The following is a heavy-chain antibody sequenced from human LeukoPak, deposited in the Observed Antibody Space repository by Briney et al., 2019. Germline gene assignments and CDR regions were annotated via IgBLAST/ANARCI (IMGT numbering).Heavy chain of an antibody. CDR2: IYYSGST. CDR1: GGSISSGGYY. Sequence: SQTLSLTCTVSGGSISSGGYYWSWIRQHPGKGVEWIGYIYYSGSTYYNPSLKSRVTISVDTSKNQFSLKLSSVTAADTAVYYCARDGSGSYYRDAFDIWGQGTMVTVSS. D-gene: IGHD3-10*01. CDR3: ARDGSGSYYRDAFDI. V-gene: IGHV4-31*03. J-gene: IGHJ3*02.